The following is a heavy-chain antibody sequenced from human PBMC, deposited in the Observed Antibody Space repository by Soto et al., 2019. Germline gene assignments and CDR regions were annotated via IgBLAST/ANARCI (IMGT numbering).Heavy chain of an antibody. CDR1: VYTFTRHW. Sequence: GAALNIACKGSVYTFTRHWIGWVRQMAGRGLEWLGIIYPGDSDTRYSPSFQGQVTFSADKSISTAYLQWSSLKASDTAIYYCARLIEDDGQWHPSWVFDIWGQGTMVTVSS. V-gene: IGHV5-51*01. CDR2: IYPGDSDT. J-gene: IGHJ3*02. D-gene: IGHD6-19*01. CDR3: ARLIEDDGQWHPSWVFDI.